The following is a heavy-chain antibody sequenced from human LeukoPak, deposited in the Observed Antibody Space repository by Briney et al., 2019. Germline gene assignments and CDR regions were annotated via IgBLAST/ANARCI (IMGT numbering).Heavy chain of an antibody. Sequence: GGSLRLSCAASGFTFSSYGMHWVRQAPGMGLEWVAVISYDGSNKYYADSVKGRFTISRDNSKNTLYLQMNSLRAEDTAVYYCAKSTVTTGIIDYWGQGTLVTVSS. CDR3: AKSTVTTGIIDY. CDR2: ISYDGSNK. V-gene: IGHV3-30*18. D-gene: IGHD4-17*01. CDR1: GFTFSSYG. J-gene: IGHJ4*02.